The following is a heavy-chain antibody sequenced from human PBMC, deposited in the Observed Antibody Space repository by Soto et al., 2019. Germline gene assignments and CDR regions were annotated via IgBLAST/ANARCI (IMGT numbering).Heavy chain of an antibody. J-gene: IGHJ5*02. Sequence: LRLSCAASGFTFISYAMIWIRHAPGKGREWVSYISSSGSTIYYADSVKGRFTISRDIAKNSLYLQMNSLRAEDTAVYYCARDYRPPWFDPWGQVTLFTVAS. D-gene: IGHD3-16*02. CDR1: GFTFISYA. CDR2: ISSSGSTI. CDR3: ARDYRPPWFDP. V-gene: IGHV3-11*01.